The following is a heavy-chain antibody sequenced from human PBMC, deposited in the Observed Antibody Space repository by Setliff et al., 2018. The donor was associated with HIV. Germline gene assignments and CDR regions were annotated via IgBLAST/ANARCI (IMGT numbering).Heavy chain of an antibody. V-gene: IGHV4-4*07. CDR2: IYTTGGT. CDR1: GVSISNYY. Sequence: LSLTCTVSGVSISNYYWSWIRQPAGKGLEWIGRIYTTGGTNYNPALKSRVTMSIDTSKNQISLKLNSVTAADTATYYCARSNPGITAGLLAYWGPGTLVTVSS. D-gene: IGHD6-13*01. CDR3: ARSNPGITAGLLAY. J-gene: IGHJ4*02.